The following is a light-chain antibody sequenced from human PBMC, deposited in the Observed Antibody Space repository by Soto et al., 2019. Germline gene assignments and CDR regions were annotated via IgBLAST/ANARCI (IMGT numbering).Light chain of an antibody. Sequence: EIVLTQSPATLSLSPGERATLSYRASQSVSSYLAWYQQKPGQAPRLLIYDASNRATGIPARFSGSGSGTDFTLTISSLEPEDFAVYYCQQRGNWPRTFGQGTKLEIK. CDR1: QSVSSY. V-gene: IGKV3-11*01. CDR2: DAS. CDR3: QQRGNWPRT. J-gene: IGKJ2*01.